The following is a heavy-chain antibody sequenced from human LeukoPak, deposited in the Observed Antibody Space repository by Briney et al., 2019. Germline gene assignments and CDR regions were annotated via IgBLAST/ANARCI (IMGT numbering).Heavy chain of an antibody. V-gene: IGHV3-48*01. D-gene: IGHD5-18*01. CDR3: AREGNRGYSYEGY. CDR2: ISSSSSTI. CDR1: GFTFSSYS. J-gene: IGHJ4*02. Sequence: GGSLRLSCAASGFTFSSYSMNWVRQAPGKGLEWVSYISSSSSTIYYADSVKGRFTISRDNAKNSLYLQMNSLRAEDTAVYYCAREGNRGYSYEGYWGQGTLVTVSS.